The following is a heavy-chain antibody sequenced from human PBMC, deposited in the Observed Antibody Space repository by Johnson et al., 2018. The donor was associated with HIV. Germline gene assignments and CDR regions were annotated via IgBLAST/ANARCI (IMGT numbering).Heavy chain of an antibody. CDR1: GFTFSSYD. CDR2: IGTAGDT. D-gene: IGHD1-26*01. Sequence: VQLVESGGSVVRPGGSLRLSCAASGFTFSSYDMHWVRQATGKGLEWVSAIGTAGDTYYPGSVKGRFTISRENAKNSLYLQMNSLRAGDTAVYYCAKDAYSGSYHGAFDIWGQGTMVTVSS. CDR3: AKDAYSGSYHGAFDI. J-gene: IGHJ3*02. V-gene: IGHV3-13*01.